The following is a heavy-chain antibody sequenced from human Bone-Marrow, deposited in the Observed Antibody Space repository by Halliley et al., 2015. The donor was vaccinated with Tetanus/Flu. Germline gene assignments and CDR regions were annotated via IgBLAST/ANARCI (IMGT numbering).Heavy chain of an antibody. CDR3: ARGNSILGVVMGWFDP. CDR2: IHHSGST. D-gene: IGHD3-3*01. Sequence: TLSLTCAVSGDSISNTDWWSWVRQPPGEGLEWIGEIHHSGSTNYNPSLKSRVTILVDKSKNHFSLKLNSVTAADTAIYYCARGNSILGVVMGWFDPWGQGTLVTVSS. CDR1: GDSISNTDW. J-gene: IGHJ5*02. V-gene: IGHV4-4*02.